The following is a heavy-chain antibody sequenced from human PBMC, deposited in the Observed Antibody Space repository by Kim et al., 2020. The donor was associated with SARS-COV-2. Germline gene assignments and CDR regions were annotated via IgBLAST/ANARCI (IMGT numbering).Heavy chain of an antibody. D-gene: IGHD6-13*01. CDR2: ISSSSSYT. Sequence: GGSLRLSCAASGFTFSDYYMSWIRQAPGKGLEWVSYISSSSSYTNYADSVKGRFTISRDNAKNSLYLQMNSLRAEDTAVYYCARAEQQLGSFYYGMDVWGQGTTVTVSS. CDR3: ARAEQQLGSFYYGMDV. CDR1: GFTFSDYY. J-gene: IGHJ6*02. V-gene: IGHV3-11*05.